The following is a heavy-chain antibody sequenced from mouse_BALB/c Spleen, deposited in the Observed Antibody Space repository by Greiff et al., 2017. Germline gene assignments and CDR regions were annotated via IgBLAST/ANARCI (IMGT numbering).Heavy chain of an antibody. CDR3: TIGKADFYAMDY. CDR2: INPSNGGT. CDR1: GYTFTSYW. J-gene: IGHJ4*01. Sequence: QVQLKQPGAELVKPGASVKLSCKASGYTFTSYWMHWVKLRPGQGVEWIGVINPSNGGTNYNEKFKKKATLTVDKSSSTAYMQLSSLTSEDAAVYYGTIGKADFYAMDYWGQGTSVTVSS. V-gene: IGHV1S16*01.